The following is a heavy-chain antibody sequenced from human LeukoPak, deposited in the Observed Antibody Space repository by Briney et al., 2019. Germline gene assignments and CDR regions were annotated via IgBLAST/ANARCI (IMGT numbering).Heavy chain of an antibody. CDR1: GFTFSSYW. J-gene: IGHJ6*02. Sequence: GGSLRLSCAASGFTFSSYWMHWVRQAPGKGLVWVSRINSDGSSTSYADSVKGRFTISRDNAKNTLYLQMNSLRAEDTAVYYCAREWVVPHLYYYYGMDVWGQGTTVTVSS. CDR2: INSDGSST. V-gene: IGHV3-74*01. CDR3: AREWVVPHLYYYYGMDV. D-gene: IGHD2-8*01.